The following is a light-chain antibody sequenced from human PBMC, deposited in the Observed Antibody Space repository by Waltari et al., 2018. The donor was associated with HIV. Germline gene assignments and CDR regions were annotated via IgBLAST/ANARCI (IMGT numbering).Light chain of an antibody. J-gene: IGLJ2*01. Sequence: QSALSQPASVSGRPGQSITISCIGSSNDIAISTLVSWYQHHPGKAPKLIIFDVDKRPSGISERFSGSKSGYTASLTISGLRTEDEADYFCSSKSTIYFGVLFGGGTTLTVL. V-gene: IGLV2-23*02. CDR1: SNDIAISTL. CDR3: SSKSTIYFGVL. CDR2: DVD.